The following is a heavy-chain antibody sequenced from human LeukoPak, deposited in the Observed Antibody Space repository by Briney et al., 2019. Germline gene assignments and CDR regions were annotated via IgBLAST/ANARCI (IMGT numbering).Heavy chain of an antibody. J-gene: IGHJ4*02. CDR1: GFTFSSYD. Sequence: GRSLRLSCAASGFTFSSYDMHWVRQAPGKGLEWVAVISYDGSNKYYADSVKCRFTISRDNSKNTLYLQMNSLRAEDTAVYYCARAGRYFDWLLSLDYWGQGTLVTVSS. CDR3: ARAGRYFDWLLSLDY. V-gene: IGHV3-30*04. CDR2: ISYDGSNK. D-gene: IGHD3-9*01.